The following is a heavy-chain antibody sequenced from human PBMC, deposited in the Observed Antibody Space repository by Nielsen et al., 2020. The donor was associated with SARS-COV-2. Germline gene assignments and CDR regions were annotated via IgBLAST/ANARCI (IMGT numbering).Heavy chain of an antibody. CDR2: ISSSSSTI. CDR1: GFTFSSYS. J-gene: IGHJ4*02. CDR3: ARDPPKYSSSSEGDFDY. Sequence: GESLKISCAASGFTFSSYSMNWVRQAPGKGLEWVSYISSSSSTIYYVDSVKGRFTISRDNAKNSLYLQMNSLRDEDTAVYYCARDPPKYSSSSEGDFDYWGQGTLVTVSS. D-gene: IGHD6-6*01. V-gene: IGHV3-48*02.